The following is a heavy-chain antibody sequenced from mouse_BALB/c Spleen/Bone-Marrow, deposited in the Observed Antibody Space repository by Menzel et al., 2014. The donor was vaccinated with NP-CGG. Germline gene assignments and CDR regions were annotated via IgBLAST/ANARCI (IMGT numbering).Heavy chain of an antibody. CDR1: GFNIKDTY. V-gene: IGHV14-3*02. CDR2: IDPANGNT. Sequence: EVELQKSGVEFVKPGASVKLSCTANGFNIKDTYLHWVIQRPGQGLEWIGRIDPANGNTKYDPKFQGKATITADTSSNSAYLQLNSLTSEDTAVYYCASYKYGWYFDFCSATTTAAISS. CDR3: ASYKYGWYFDF. J-gene: IGHJ1*01. D-gene: IGHD2-14*01.